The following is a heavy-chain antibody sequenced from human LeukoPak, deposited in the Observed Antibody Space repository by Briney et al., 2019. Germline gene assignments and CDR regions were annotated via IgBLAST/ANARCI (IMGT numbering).Heavy chain of an antibody. CDR1: GFTVSSNY. CDR3: ARVGYCSSTSRYAGDWYFDL. D-gene: IGHD2-2*01. V-gene: IGHV3-53*01. CDR2: IYSGGST. Sequence: GGSLRLSCAASGFTVSSNYMSWVRQAPGKGLEWVSVIYSGGSTYYADSVKGRFTISRDNSKNTLYLQMNSLRAEDTAVYYCARVGYCSSTSRYAGDWYFDLWGRGTLVTVSS. J-gene: IGHJ2*01.